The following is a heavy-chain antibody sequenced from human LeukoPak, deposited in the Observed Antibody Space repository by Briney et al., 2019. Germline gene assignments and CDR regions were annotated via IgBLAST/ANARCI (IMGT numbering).Heavy chain of an antibody. D-gene: IGHD6-19*01. CDR3: AKASSGWFQGAFDI. CDR2: ISGSGGST. Sequence: SGGSLRLSCAASGFTFSSYAMSWVRQAPGKGLEWVSAISGSGGSTYYADSVKGRFTISRGNSKNTLYLQMNSLRAEDTAVYYCAKASSGWFQGAFDIWGQGTMVTVSS. V-gene: IGHV3-23*01. J-gene: IGHJ3*02. CDR1: GFTFSSYA.